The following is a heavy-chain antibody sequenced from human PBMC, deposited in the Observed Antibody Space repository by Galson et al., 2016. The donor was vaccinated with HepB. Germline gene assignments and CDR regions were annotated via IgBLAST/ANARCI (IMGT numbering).Heavy chain of an antibody. D-gene: IGHD3-3*01. J-gene: IGHJ4*02. CDR1: GLTFSSNG. CDR2: ITSTSGSI. CDR3: ARVPLMIWGVVGDY. Sequence: SLRLSCAASGLTFSSNGMNWVRQAPGKGLEWISHITSTSGSIYYADSVKGRFTISRDNAKNSLYLQMNSLRDDDTAVYYCARVPLMIWGVVGDYWGQGTLVTVSS. V-gene: IGHV3-48*02.